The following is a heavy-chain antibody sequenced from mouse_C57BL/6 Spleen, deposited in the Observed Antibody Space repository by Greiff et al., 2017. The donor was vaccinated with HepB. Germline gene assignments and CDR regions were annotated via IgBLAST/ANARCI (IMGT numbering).Heavy chain of an antibody. CDR1: GYTFTSYW. D-gene: IGHD2-3*01. CDR2: IDPSDSYT. Sequence: VQLQQPGAELVMPGASVKLSCKASGYTFTSYWMHWVKQRPGQGLEWIGEIDPSDSYTNYNQKFKGKSTLTVDKSSSTAYVQLSSLTSEDSAVYYCAIYDGYYLDYWGQGTTLTVSS. J-gene: IGHJ2*01. V-gene: IGHV1-69*01. CDR3: AIYDGYYLDY.